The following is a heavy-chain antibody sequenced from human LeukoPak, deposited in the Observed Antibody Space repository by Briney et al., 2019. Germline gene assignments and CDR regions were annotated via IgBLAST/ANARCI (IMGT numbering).Heavy chain of an antibody. CDR2: INPSGGST. J-gene: IGHJ1*01. CDR1: GYTFTSYY. Sequence: ASVKVSCNASGYTFTSYYMHWVRQAPGQGLEWMGIINPSGGSTSYAQKFQGRVTMTRDTSTSTVYMELSSLRSEDTAVYYCASSSWYLSASLVFQHWGQGTLVTVSS. D-gene: IGHD6-13*01. CDR3: ASSSWYLSASLVFQH. V-gene: IGHV1-46*01.